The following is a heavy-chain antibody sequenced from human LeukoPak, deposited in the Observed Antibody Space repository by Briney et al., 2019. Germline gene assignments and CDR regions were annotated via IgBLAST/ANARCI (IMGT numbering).Heavy chain of an antibody. CDR3: AREGGFYRSLDY. CDR1: GGSVSSTNW. D-gene: IGHD3-3*01. Sequence: SGTLSLTCAVSGGSVSSTNWWTWFRQPPGKGLEWIGEVHLDGRTNYNPSLTGRLTMSVDLYENHISLKLTSVTAADTAVYYCAREGGFYRSLDYSGQGTLVTVSS. CDR2: VHLDGRT. J-gene: IGHJ4*02. V-gene: IGHV4-4*02.